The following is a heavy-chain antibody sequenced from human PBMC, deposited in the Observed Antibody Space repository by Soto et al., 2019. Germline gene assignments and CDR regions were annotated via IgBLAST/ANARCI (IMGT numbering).Heavy chain of an antibody. D-gene: IGHD1-26*01. CDR1: GFTFSSYA. J-gene: IGHJ6*02. Sequence: GGSLRLSCAASGFTFSSYAMHWVRQAPGKGLEWVAVISYDGSNKYYADSVKGRFTISRDNSKNTLYLQMNSLRAEDTAVYYCARAMGGLYDYYYGMDVWGQGTTVTVSS. CDR3: ARAMGGLYDYYYGMDV. V-gene: IGHV3-30-3*01. CDR2: ISYDGSNK.